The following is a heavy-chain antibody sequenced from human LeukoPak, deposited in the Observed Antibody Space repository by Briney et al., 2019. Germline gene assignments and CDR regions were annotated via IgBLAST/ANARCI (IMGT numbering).Heavy chain of an antibody. J-gene: IGHJ4*02. D-gene: IGHD1-26*01. Sequence: SETLSLTCTVSGGSISSYYWSWIRQPPGKGLEWIGYIYYSGSTNYNPSPKSRVTISVDTSKNQFSLKLSSVTAADTAVYYCARSVGATGVNYFDYWGQGTLVTVSS. V-gene: IGHV4-59*01. CDR1: GGSISSYY. CDR2: IYYSGST. CDR3: ARSVGATGVNYFDY.